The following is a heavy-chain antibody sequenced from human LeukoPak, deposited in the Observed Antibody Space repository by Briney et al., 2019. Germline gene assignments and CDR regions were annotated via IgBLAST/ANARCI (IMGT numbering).Heavy chain of an antibody. J-gene: IGHJ5*02. Sequence: ASVKVSCTASGYGLNSYYMHWVRQAPGQGLEWMGIINPSGGSTSYAQKFQGRVTMTRDMSTSTVHMELSSLRSEDTAVYYCARGGHCTSSSCYFDHWGQGTLVTVSS. CDR1: GYGLNSYY. CDR2: INPSGGST. V-gene: IGHV1-46*02. CDR3: ARGGHCTSSSCYFDH. D-gene: IGHD2-2*03.